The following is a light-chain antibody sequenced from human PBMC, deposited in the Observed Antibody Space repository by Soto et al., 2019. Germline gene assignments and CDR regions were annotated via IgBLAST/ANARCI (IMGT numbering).Light chain of an antibody. Sequence: QSVLTQPASVSGSPGQSITISCTGTSSDIGVYKYVSWYQQHPGKAPNLMIYEVSNRPSGVSNRFSGSKSGNTASLTISGLQAEDEADYYCSSYTISSTVVFGGGTKLTVL. V-gene: IGLV2-14*01. J-gene: IGLJ2*01. CDR1: SSDIGVYKY. CDR2: EVS. CDR3: SSYTISSTVV.